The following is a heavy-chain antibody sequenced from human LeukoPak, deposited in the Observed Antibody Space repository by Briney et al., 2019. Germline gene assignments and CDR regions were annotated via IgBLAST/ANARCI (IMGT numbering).Heavy chain of an antibody. CDR1: GGSISSYY. D-gene: IGHD2-2*01. CDR2: IYTSGST. V-gene: IGHV4-4*07. Sequence: SETLSLTCTVSGGSISSYYWSWIRQPAGKRLEWIGRIYTSGSTNYNPSLKSRVTMSVDTSKNQFSLKLSSVTAADTAVYYCARDGAPVVPAARRGHGMDVWGQGTTVTVSS. J-gene: IGHJ6*02. CDR3: ARDGAPVVPAARRGHGMDV.